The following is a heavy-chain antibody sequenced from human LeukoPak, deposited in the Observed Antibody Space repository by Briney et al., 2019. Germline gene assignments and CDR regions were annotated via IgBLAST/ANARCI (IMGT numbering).Heavy chain of an antibody. D-gene: IGHD4-17*01. V-gene: IGHV3-53*01. J-gene: IGHJ4*02. Sequence: PGGSLRLSCAASGFTVSSNYMSWVRQAPGKGLEWVSVIYSGGSTYYADSVTGRFTISRDKSKNTLYLQMNSLRAEDTAVYYCARGGGTTVTTFDYWGQGTLVTVSS. CDR2: IYSGGST. CDR3: ARGGGTTVTTFDY. CDR1: GFTVSSNY.